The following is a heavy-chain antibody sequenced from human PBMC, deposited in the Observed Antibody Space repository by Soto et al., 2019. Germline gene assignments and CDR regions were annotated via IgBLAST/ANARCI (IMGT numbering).Heavy chain of an antibody. CDR3: ARGLSSSATFYHYYGMDV. Sequence: KASETLSLTCAVCGGSFRGYHWSWIRQPPGKGLEWIGEINHSGSTNYNPSLKSRVIISLETSKNQFSLILTSVTAADTAVYYCARGLSSSATFYHYYGMDVWGQGTTVTVSS. J-gene: IGHJ6*02. V-gene: IGHV4-34*01. CDR1: GGSFRGYH. D-gene: IGHD6-6*01. CDR2: INHSGST.